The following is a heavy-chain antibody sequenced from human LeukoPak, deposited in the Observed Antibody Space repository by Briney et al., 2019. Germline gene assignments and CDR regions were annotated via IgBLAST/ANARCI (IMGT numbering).Heavy chain of an antibody. V-gene: IGHV5-51*01. Sequence: KCGESLKISWKGSGYSFTNYWIGWVRQMPGKGLEWMGIIYPGDSDTRYSPSFQGQVTISADKSISTAYLQWSSLKASDTAMYYCAKYYYDSSFFDYWGQGTLVTVSS. J-gene: IGHJ4*02. CDR2: IYPGDSDT. D-gene: IGHD3-22*01. CDR3: AKYYYDSSFFDY. CDR1: GYSFTNYW.